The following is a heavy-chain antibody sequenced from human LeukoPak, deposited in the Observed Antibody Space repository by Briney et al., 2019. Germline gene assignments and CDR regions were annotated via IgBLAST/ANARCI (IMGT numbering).Heavy chain of an antibody. CDR2: INPNTGGT. CDR1: GNTFTAHY. Sequence: ASVKVSCKASGNTFTAHYMHWVRQAPGQGLEWMGWINPNTGGTRFVQKFQGRVAMTRDTSISTVYMELSSLGSDDTAIYYCARTASCGSNCYYFFDYWGQGALVTVSS. J-gene: IGHJ4*02. D-gene: IGHD2-21*02. V-gene: IGHV1-2*02. CDR3: ARTASCGSNCYYFFDY.